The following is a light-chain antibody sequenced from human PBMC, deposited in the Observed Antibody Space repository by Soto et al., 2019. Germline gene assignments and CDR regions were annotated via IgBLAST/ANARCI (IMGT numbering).Light chain of an antibody. CDR3: QQYNSYSRT. CDR2: KAS. CDR1: QTISSW. V-gene: IGKV1-5*03. J-gene: IGKJ1*01. Sequence: DIQMTQSPSTLSGSVVDRVTITCLASQTISSWLAWYQQKPGKAPKLLIYKASSLKSGVPSRFSGSGSGTEFTLTISSLQPDDFATYYCQQYNSYSRTFGQGTKVDI.